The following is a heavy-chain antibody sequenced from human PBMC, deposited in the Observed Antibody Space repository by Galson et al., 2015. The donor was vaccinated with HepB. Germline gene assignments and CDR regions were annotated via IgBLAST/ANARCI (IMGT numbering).Heavy chain of an antibody. Sequence: SLRLSCAASGFTFSNYAMSWVRQAPGKGLEWVSTISGTGDSTYYADSVKGRFTISRDNSKSTLFLQMNSLRADDTAVYYCAKCYYVSGSYYLTQYYYYAMDVWGQGTTVTVSS. CDR3: AKCYYVSGSYYLTQYYYYAMDV. V-gene: IGHV3-23*01. CDR2: ISGTGDST. J-gene: IGHJ6*02. D-gene: IGHD3-10*01. CDR1: GFTFSNYA.